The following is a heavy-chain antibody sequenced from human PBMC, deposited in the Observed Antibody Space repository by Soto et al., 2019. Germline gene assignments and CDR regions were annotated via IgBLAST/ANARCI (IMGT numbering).Heavy chain of an antibody. CDR1: GGTFSSYA. J-gene: IGHJ6*02. CDR3: ARDKETIVVADSGHYYYYYYGMDV. V-gene: IGHV1-69*12. D-gene: IGHD2-21*01. CDR2: IIPIFGTA. Sequence: QVQLVQSGAEVKKPGSSVKVSCKASGGTFSSYAISWVRQAPGQGLEWMGGIIPIFGTANYAQKFQGRVTITADESTSTAYMELSSLRSEDTAVYYCARDKETIVVADSGHYYYYYYGMDVWGQGTTVTVSS.